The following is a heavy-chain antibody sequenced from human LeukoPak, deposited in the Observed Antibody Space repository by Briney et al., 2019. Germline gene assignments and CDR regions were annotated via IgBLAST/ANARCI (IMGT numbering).Heavy chain of an antibody. J-gene: IGHJ4*02. CDR2: INPNSGGT. CDR1: GYTFTSYY. CDR3: ARVGTGGYCPYFDY. V-gene: IGHV1-2*02. Sequence: ASVKVSCKASGYTFTSYYMHWVRQAPGQGLEWMGIINPNSGGTNYAQKFQGRVTMTRDTSISTAYMELSRLRSDDTAVYYCARVGTGGYCPYFDYWGQGTLVTVSS. D-gene: IGHD2-21*01.